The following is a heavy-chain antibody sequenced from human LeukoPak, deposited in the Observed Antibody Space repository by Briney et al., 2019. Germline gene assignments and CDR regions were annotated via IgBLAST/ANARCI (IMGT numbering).Heavy chain of an antibody. V-gene: IGHV3-23*01. CDR1: GLTFTNYG. J-gene: IGHJ4*02. CDR2: ISADGGDI. CDR3: AKDPPHSDRSIYSDNS. Sequence: PGGSLRLSCAASGLTFTNYGMTWVRQAPGKGLEWVSVISADGGDIYYADSVNGRFAISRDNSKNTLHLQMDSLRAEDTAVYYCAKDPPHSDRSIYSDNSWGQGTLVTVSS. D-gene: IGHD3-22*01.